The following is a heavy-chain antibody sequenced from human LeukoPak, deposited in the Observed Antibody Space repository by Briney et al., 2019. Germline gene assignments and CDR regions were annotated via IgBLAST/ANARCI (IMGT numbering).Heavy chain of an antibody. CDR1: GYTFTSYW. D-gene: IGHD6-13*01. Sequence: ASVKVSCKGSGYTFTSYWIQWVRQAPGQGLEWMGLINPDGGSTAYAHRFQGRVTMTRDTSTSTVYMDLSRLRSEDTAMYYCARAPRNSSTMLDYWGQGTLVTVSS. CDR3: ARAPRNSSTMLDY. V-gene: IGHV1-46*01. CDR2: INPDGGST. J-gene: IGHJ4*02.